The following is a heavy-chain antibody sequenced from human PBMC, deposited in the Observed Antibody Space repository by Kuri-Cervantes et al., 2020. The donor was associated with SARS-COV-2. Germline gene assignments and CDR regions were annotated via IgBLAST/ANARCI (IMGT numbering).Heavy chain of an antibody. CDR3: ARGQYCSSTSCYFIGAFDI. J-gene: IGHJ3*02. D-gene: IGHD2-2*01. Sequence: SETLSLTCTVSGGSISSYYWSWIRQPAGKGLEWIGRIYTSGSTNYNPSLKSRVTMSVDTSKNQFSLKLSSVTAADTAVYYCARGQYCSSTSCYFIGAFDIWGQGTMVTVSS. CDR1: GGSISSYY. V-gene: IGHV4-4*07. CDR2: IYTSGST.